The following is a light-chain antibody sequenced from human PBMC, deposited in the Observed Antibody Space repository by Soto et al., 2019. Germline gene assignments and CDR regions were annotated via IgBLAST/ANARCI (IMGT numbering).Light chain of an antibody. V-gene: IGLV1-40*01. Sequence: QSVLTQPPSVSGAPGQRVTISCTGSSSNIGAGYDVHWYQPLPGTAPNLLIYGNSNRPSGVPDRFSGSKSGTSASLAITGLQAEDEADYYCQSYDSSLSVWVFGGGTKLTVL. J-gene: IGLJ3*02. CDR3: QSYDSSLSVWV. CDR1: SSNIGAGYD. CDR2: GNS.